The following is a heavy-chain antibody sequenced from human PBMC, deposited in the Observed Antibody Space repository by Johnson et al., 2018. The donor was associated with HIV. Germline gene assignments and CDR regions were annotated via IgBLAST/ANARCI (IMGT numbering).Heavy chain of an antibody. J-gene: IGHJ3*02. CDR2: ITSNTDGGTT. V-gene: IGHV3-15*01. D-gene: IGHD3-16*01. CDR3: TTVAAFGAFDI. Sequence: VQLVESGGGLVKPGGSLRLSCAASGFTFSNAWMSWVRQAPGKGLEWVGRITSNTDGGTTDYAAPVKGRFTISRDDSKNTVYLQMNSLKTEDTAIYYCTTVAAFGAFDIWGQGTMVTVS. CDR1: GFTFSNAW.